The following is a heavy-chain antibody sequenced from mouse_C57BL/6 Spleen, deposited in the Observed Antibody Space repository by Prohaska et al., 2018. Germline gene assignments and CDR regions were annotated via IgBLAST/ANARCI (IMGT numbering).Heavy chain of an antibody. J-gene: IGHJ4*01. CDR3: ARLLGDY. V-gene: IGHV4-1*01. Sequence: EVKLLQSGGGLVQPVGSLKLSCAASGIDFSRYWMSWVRRAPGKGLEWIGEINPERRTINYAPSLKDKCIISRDNAKNTLYLQMRKVRSEDTGLYYCARLLGDYWGQGTSVTVSS. CDR1: GIDFSRYW. CDR2: INPERRTI.